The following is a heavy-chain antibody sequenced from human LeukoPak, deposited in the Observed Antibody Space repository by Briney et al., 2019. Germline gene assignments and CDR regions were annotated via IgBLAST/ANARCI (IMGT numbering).Heavy chain of an antibody. CDR3: ARDLGGNWFDP. Sequence: GGSLRLSCAASGFTFSSYSMNWVRQAPGKGLEWVSSISSSSSYIYYADSVKGRFTISRDNAKNSLYLQMNSLRAEDTAVYYCARDLGGNWFDPWGQGTLVTVSS. CDR2: ISSSSSYI. CDR1: GFTFSSYS. J-gene: IGHJ5*02. V-gene: IGHV3-21*01. D-gene: IGHD4-23*01.